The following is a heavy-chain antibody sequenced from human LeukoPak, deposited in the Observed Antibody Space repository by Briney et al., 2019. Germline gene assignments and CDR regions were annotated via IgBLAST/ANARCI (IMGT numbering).Heavy chain of an antibody. D-gene: IGHD2-21*02. CDR2: IKSKTDGGTT. J-gene: IGHJ4*02. CDR1: GFTFSNPW. Sequence: GGSLRLSCAASGFTFSNPWMSWVRQAPGTGMEWVGRIKSKTDGGTTDYAAPVKGRFTISRDDSKNTLYLQMNSLKTEDTAVYYCTTDSSCGGDCYGHWGQGTLVTVSS. V-gene: IGHV3-15*01. CDR3: TTDSSCGGDCYGH.